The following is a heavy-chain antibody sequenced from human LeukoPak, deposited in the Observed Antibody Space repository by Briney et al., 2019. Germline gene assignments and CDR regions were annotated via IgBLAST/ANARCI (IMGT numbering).Heavy chain of an antibody. J-gene: IGHJ5*02. D-gene: IGHD1-1*01. Sequence: SEALSLTCTVSGGSISSYYWSWIRQPPGKGLEWIGYIYYSGSTNYNPSLKSRVTISVDTSKNQFSLKLSSVTAADTAVYYCARGGSTGTNLNWVDPWGQGTLVTVSS. CDR3: ARGGSTGTNLNWVDP. CDR1: GGSISSYY. CDR2: IYYSGST. V-gene: IGHV4-59*01.